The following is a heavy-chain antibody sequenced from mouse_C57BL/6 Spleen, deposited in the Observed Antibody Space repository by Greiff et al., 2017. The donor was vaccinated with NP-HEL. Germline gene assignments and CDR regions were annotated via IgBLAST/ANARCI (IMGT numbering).Heavy chain of an antibody. D-gene: IGHD1-1*01. CDR3: ARLITTVVATRYFDV. Sequence: VQLQQSGPELVKPGASVKISCKASGYAFSSSWMNWVKQRPGKGLEWIGRIYPGDGDTNYNGKFKGKATLTADKSSSTAYMQLSSLTSEDSAVYFCARLITTVVATRYFDVWGTRTTVTVSS. J-gene: IGHJ1*03. V-gene: IGHV1-82*01. CDR1: GYAFSSSW. CDR2: IYPGDGDT.